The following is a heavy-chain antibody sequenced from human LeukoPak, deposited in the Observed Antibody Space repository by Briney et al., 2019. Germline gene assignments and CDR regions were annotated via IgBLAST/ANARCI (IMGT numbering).Heavy chain of an antibody. D-gene: IGHD1-1*01. CDR3: ASTIDY. CDR2: IKQDGSET. CDR1: GFTFSNRW. J-gene: IGHJ4*02. V-gene: IGHV3-7*05. Sequence: GGSLRLSCAASGFTFSNRWMSWVRQAPVKGLEWVANIKQDGSETQYVDSVKGRFTISRGNAKNSLYLQMNSLRAEDTAVYYCASTIDYWGQGTLVTVSS.